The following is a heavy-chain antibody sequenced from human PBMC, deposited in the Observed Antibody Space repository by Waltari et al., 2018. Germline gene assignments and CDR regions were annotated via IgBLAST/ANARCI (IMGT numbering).Heavy chain of an antibody. CDR2: ISYDGSNK. J-gene: IGHJ4*02. D-gene: IGHD6-19*01. CDR3: ARERGNRWHSSGWDCDY. Sequence: QVQLVESGGGVVQPGRSLRLSCAASGFTFSSYAMHWVRQAPGKGLEWVAVISYDGSNKYYADSVKGRFTISRDNSKNTLYLQMNSLRAEDTAVYYCARERGNRWHSSGWDCDYWGQGTLVTVSS. V-gene: IGHV3-30*01. CDR1: GFTFSSYA.